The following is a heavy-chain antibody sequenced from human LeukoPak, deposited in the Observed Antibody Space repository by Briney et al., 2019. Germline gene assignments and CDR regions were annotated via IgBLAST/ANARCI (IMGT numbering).Heavy chain of an antibody. CDR1: GFTFSSYS. D-gene: IGHD3-10*01. Sequence: GGSLRLSCAASGFTFSSYSMNWVRQAPGKGLEWVSYISSSSSTIYYADSVKGRFTISRDNAKNSLYLQMNSLRAEDTAVYYCARDQFGFGESHFDYWGQGTLVTVSS. V-gene: IGHV3-48*04. J-gene: IGHJ4*02. CDR3: ARDQFGFGESHFDY. CDR2: ISSSSSTI.